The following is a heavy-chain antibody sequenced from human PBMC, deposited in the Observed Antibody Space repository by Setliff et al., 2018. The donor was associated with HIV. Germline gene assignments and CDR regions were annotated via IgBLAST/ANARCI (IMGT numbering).Heavy chain of an antibody. D-gene: IGHD5-18*01. Sequence: ASVKVSCKASGYTFSNFAIGWLRQAPGQGLEWMGWISSYSDNTFYARSLQGRVTMTTDTASSTSYMELRSLRSDDTAMYYCAREDTAPPDYYYSYMDVWGKGTTVTVSS. CDR1: GYTFSNFA. J-gene: IGHJ6*03. CDR3: AREDTAPPDYYYSYMDV. CDR2: ISSYSDNT. V-gene: IGHV1-18*01.